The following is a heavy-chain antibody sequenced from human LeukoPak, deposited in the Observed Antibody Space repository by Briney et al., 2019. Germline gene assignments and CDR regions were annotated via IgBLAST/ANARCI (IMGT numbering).Heavy chain of an antibody. CDR3: VKDRVFTSSWYIVGFDY. CDR1: GFTVSSNY. D-gene: IGHD6-13*01. J-gene: IGHJ4*02. CDR2: IYSGGST. V-gene: IGHV3-66*01. Sequence: GGSLRLSCAASGFTVSSNYMSWVRQAPGKGLEWVSVIYSGGSTYYADSVKGRFTISRDNSKNTLYLQMNSLRVEDTAVYYCVKDRVFTSSWYIVGFDYWGQGTLVAVSS.